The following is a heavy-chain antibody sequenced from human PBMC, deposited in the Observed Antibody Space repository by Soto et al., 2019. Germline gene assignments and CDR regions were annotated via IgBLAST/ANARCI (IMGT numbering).Heavy chain of an antibody. Sequence: EVQLVESGGGLVQPGRSLRLSCAASGFTFDDYAMHWVRQAPGKGLEWVSGISWNSGSIGYADSVKGRFTISRDNAKNVLYLQMNSLIVEDTALYYGAIVRGSQPYWYFDLWGRGTLVTVSS. J-gene: IGHJ2*01. D-gene: IGHD3-10*01. CDR1: GFTFDDYA. CDR2: ISWNSGSI. V-gene: IGHV3-9*01. CDR3: AIVRGSQPYWYFDL.